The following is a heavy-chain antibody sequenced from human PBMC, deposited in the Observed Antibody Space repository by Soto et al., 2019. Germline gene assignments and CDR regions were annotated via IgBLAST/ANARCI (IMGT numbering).Heavy chain of an antibody. CDR3: ARGLILWFGELSRRGGYYYYMDV. J-gene: IGHJ6*03. CDR2: INDSGNI. Sequence: QVQLQQWGAWLLKASETLSLTCAVYGGSFSGYQWSWIRQTPGKGLEWIGEINDSGNINYNPSLKSRVTIFLDTPKKQISLKLSSVTAADTAVYYCARGLILWFGELSRRGGYYYYMDVWGKGTTVIVSS. CDR1: GGSFSGYQ. V-gene: IGHV4-34*01. D-gene: IGHD3-10*01.